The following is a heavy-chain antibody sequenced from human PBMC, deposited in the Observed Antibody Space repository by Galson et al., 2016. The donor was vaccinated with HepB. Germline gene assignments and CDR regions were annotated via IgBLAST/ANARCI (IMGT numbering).Heavy chain of an antibody. CDR3: ARDFHGMDV. Sequence: SVKVSCKASGYTFTNYAMHWVRQATGERLEWMGWMNTANGNTMYSENLQGRVTITWDTAATTAYMDLSSLRSEDTAVYYCARDFHGMDVWGQGTTVTVSS. J-gene: IGHJ6*02. CDR1: GYTFTNYA. CDR2: MNTANGNT. V-gene: IGHV1-3*04.